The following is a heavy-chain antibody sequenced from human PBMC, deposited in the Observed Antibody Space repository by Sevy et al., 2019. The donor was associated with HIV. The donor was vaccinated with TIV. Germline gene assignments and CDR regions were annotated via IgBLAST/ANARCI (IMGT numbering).Heavy chain of an antibody. CDR3: AREAGYCSNGVCYTGWFDP. CDR2: IYHLGST. CDR1: GGSVSSDNYY. D-gene: IGHD2-8*01. J-gene: IGHJ5*02. V-gene: IGHV4-31*11. Sequence: SETLSLTCAVSGGSVSSDNYYWTWIRQHPGKGLEWIGYIYHLGSTSSNPSLKSRVTISVDTSKNQFSRKLRSVTAADTAVYFCAREAGYCSNGVCYTGWFDPWGQGTLVTVSS.